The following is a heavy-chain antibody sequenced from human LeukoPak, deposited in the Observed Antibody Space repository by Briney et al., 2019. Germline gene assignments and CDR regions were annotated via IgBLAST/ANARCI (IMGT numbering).Heavy chain of an antibody. V-gene: IGHV3-30*02. CDR1: GFTFSSYG. CDR3: AKEGGGYSGYDPVFDY. J-gene: IGHJ4*02. CDR2: IRYDGSNK. D-gene: IGHD5-12*01. Sequence: GGSLRLSCAASGFTFSSYGMHWVRQAPGKGLEWVAFIRYDGSNKYYADSVKGRFTISRDNSKNTLYLQMNSLRAEDTAVYYCAKEGGGYSGYDPVFDYWGQGTLVTVSS.